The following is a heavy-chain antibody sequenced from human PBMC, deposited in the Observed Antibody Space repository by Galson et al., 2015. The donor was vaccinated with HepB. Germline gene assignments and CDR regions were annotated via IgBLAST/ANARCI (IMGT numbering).Heavy chain of an antibody. CDR2: IDPSDSYT. CDR1: GYSFTSYW. J-gene: IGHJ4*02. Sequence: QSGAEVKKPGESLRISCKGSGYSFTSYWISWVRQMPGKGLEWMGRIDPSDSYTNYSPSFQGHVTISADKSISTAYLQWSSLKASDTAMYYCARHEHSEVGSLTGVFFDYWGQGTLVTVSS. D-gene: IGHD7-27*01. V-gene: IGHV5-10-1*01. CDR3: ARHEHSEVGSLTGVFFDY.